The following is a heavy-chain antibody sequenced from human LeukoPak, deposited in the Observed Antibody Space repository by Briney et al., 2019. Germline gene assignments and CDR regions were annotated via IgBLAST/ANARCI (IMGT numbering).Heavy chain of an antibody. J-gene: IGHJ5*02. V-gene: IGHV3-48*03. Sequence: GGSLRLSCAASGFTFSNYEMNWVRQAPGKGLEWVSYISSSGSTIYYADSVKGRFTISRDNAKNSLYLQMNSLRAEDTAVYYCARLPKYYILTANWFDPWGQGTLVTVSS. CDR2: ISSSGSTI. CDR3: ARLPKYYILTANWFDP. CDR1: GFTFSNYE. D-gene: IGHD3-9*01.